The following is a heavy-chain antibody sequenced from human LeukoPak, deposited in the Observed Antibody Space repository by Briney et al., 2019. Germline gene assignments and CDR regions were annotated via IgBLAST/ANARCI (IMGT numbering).Heavy chain of an antibody. V-gene: IGHV4-61*01. CDR2: IYYSGST. CDR1: GGSVSSGSYY. Sequence: SETLSPTCTVSGGSVSSGSYYWSWIRQPPGKGLEWIGYIYYSGSTNYNPSLKSRVTISVDTSKNQFSLKLSSVTAADTAVYYCARAPNPYYYDSSGYPYYFDYWGQGTLVTVSS. CDR3: ARAPNPYYYDSSGYPYYFDY. J-gene: IGHJ4*02. D-gene: IGHD3-22*01.